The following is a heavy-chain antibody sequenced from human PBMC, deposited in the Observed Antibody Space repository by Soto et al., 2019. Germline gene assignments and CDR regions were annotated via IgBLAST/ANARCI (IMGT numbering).Heavy chain of an antibody. CDR3: AAESHSSSWAVVRDV. J-gene: IGHJ6*04. Sequence: ASVKVSCKASGFTFTSSAMQWVRQARGQRLEWIGWIVVGSGNTNYAQKFQERVTITRDMSTSTAYMELSSLRSEDTAVYYCAAESHSSSWAVVRDVWGKGTTVTVSS. CDR1: GFTFTSSA. D-gene: IGHD6-13*01. V-gene: IGHV1-58*02. CDR2: IVVGSGNT.